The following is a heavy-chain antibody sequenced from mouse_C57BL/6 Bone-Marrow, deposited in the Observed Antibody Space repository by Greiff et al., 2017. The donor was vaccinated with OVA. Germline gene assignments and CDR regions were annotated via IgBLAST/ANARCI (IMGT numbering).Heavy chain of an antibody. CDR2: IYPRSGNT. J-gene: IGHJ1*03. CDR1: GYTFTSYG. Sequence: VQLKQSGAELARPGASVKLSCKASGYTFTSYGISWVKQRTGQGLEWIGEIYPRSGNTYYNEKFKGKATLTADKSSSTAYMELRSLTSEDSAVYFCARLGTVVATNWYFDVWGTGTTVTVSS. V-gene: IGHV1-81*01. CDR3: ARLGTVVATNWYFDV. D-gene: IGHD1-1*01.